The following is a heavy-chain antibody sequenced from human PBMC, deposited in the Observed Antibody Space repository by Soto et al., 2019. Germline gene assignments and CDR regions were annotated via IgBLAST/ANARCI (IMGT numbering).Heavy chain of an antibody. CDR1: GGSISSYY. V-gene: IGHV4-59*01. CDR2: IYYSGST. CDR3: ARGNLGYCSGGSCFSYGMDV. D-gene: IGHD2-15*01. Sequence: SETLSLTCTVSGGSISSYYWSWIRQPPGKGLEWIGYIYYSGSTNYNPSLKSRVTISVDTSKNQFSLKLSSVTTADTAVYYCARGNLGYCSGGSCFSYGMDVWGQGTTVTVSS. J-gene: IGHJ6*02.